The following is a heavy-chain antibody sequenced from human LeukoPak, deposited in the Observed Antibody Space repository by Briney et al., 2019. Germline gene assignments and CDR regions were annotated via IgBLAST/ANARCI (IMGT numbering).Heavy chain of an antibody. CDR1: GGTFSSYA. CDR2: IIPIFGTA. V-gene: IGHV1-69*05. D-gene: IGHD4-23*01. Sequence: GASVKVSCKASGGTFSSYAISWMRQAPGQGLEWMGGIIPIFGTANYAQKFQGRVTITTDESTSTAYMELSSLRSEDTAVYYCARGDYGGNLDYWGQGTLVTVSS. J-gene: IGHJ4*02. CDR3: ARGDYGGNLDY.